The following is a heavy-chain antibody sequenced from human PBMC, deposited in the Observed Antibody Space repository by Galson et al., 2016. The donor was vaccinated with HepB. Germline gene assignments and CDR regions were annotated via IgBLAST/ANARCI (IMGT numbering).Heavy chain of an antibody. J-gene: IGHJ6*02. V-gene: IGHV4-39*01. D-gene: IGHD3/OR15-3a*01. CDR2: IYYSGTT. Sequence: ETLSLTCTVSGASMATSSFYWGWVRQPPGKGLEWIGTIYYSGTTNYKQPLNSRVTISVNTSKNHFSLKLSSVTAADTAVYYCARHLGLFYHEMDVWGPGTTVTVS. CDR1: GASMATSSFY. CDR3: ARHLGLFYHEMDV.